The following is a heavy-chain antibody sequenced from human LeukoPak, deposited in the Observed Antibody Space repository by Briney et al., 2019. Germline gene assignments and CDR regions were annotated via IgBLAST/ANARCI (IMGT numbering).Heavy chain of an antibody. V-gene: IGHV4-39*02. Sequence: SETLSLTCTVSGGSISSSSYYWGWIRQPPGKGLEWIGSIYYSGSTYYNPSLKSRVTISVDTSKNQFSLKLSSVTAADTAVYYCAREAKHYYYYYMDVWGKGTTVTVSS. D-gene: IGHD4/OR15-4a*01. CDR1: GGSISSSSYY. CDR2: IYYSGST. CDR3: AREAKHYYYYYMDV. J-gene: IGHJ6*03.